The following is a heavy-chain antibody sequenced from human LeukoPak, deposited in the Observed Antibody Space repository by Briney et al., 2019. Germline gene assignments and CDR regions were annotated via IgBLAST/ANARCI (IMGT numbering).Heavy chain of an antibody. V-gene: IGHV1-8*01. CDR1: GYTFTNFD. CDR3: ARAPMGTAAFY. Sequence: GASVKVSCKASGYTFTNFDINWVRQAPGQGLEWMGWVNPVTGNAGSAQKFQGRATLTRDTSISTAYMELSSLTSDDTAFYYCARAPMGTAAFYWGQGTLVTVSS. J-gene: IGHJ4*02. D-gene: IGHD2-2*01. CDR2: VNPVTGNA.